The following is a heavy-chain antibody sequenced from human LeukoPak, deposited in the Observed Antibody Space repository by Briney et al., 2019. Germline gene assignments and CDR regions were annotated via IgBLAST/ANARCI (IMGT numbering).Heavy chain of an antibody. D-gene: IGHD3-10*01. CDR2: IYYSGST. V-gene: IGHV4-38-2*02. CDR1: GYSISSGYY. CDR3: QAYFGSGTYSDY. J-gene: IGHJ4*02. Sequence: SETLSLTCTVSGYSISSGYYWGWIRQPPGKGLEWIGSIYYSGSTYYNPSLESRVTISVDTSNNQFSLKLSSMTAADTAVYYCQAYFGSGTYSDYWGQGTLVTVSS.